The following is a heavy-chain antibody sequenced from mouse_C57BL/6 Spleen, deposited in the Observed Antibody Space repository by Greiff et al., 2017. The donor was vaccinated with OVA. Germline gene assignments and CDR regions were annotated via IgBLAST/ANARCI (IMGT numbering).Heavy chain of an antibody. V-gene: IGHV8-12*01. CDR1: GFSLSTSGMG. CDR2: IYWDDDK. Sequence: QVTLKVSGPGILQSSQTLSLTCSFSGFSLSTSGMGVSWIRQPSGKGLEWLAHIYWDDDKRYNPSLKSRLTISKDTSRNQVFLKITSVDTADTATYYCARSPIYYYGSSYDYYAMDYWGQGTSVTVSS. J-gene: IGHJ4*01. D-gene: IGHD1-1*01. CDR3: ARSPIYYYGSSYDYYAMDY.